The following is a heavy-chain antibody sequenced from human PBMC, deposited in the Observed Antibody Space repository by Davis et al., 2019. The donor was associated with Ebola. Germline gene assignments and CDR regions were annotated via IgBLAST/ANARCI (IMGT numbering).Heavy chain of an antibody. CDR1: GFTFSTYA. V-gene: IGHV3-9*01. Sequence: SLKISCAASGFTFSTYAMHWVRQAPGKGLEWVSGISWNSGSIGYADSVKGRFTISRDNSKNTLYLQMNSLRAEDTAVYYCAKAGHCGNYCSFDSWGQGTLVTVSS. J-gene: IGHJ4*02. CDR2: ISWNSGSI. CDR3: AKAGHCGNYCSFDS. D-gene: IGHD1-26*01.